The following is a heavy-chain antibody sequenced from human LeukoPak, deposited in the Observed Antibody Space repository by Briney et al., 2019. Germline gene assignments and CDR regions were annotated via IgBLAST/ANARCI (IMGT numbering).Heavy chain of an antibody. V-gene: IGHV1-2*06. Sequence: GASVKVSYKASGYRFTGYFRHWVRQAPGQGLEWMGRINPNSGATNYAQKFQGRVTMTRDTSISTAYMELSSLISDDTAVYYCARTSVTTISYWYFDLWGRGTLVTVSS. J-gene: IGHJ2*01. D-gene: IGHD5-12*01. CDR1: GYRFTGYF. CDR2: INPNSGAT. CDR3: ARTSVTTISYWYFDL.